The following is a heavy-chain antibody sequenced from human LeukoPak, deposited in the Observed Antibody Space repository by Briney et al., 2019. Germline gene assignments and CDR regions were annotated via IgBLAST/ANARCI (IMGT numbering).Heavy chain of an antibody. Sequence: ASVKVSCKATGYTFTSYDINWVRQATGQGLEWMGWMNPNSGNTGYAQKFQGRVTMTRNTSISTAYMELSSLRSEDTAVYYRAGSRGHYYGMDVWGQGTTVTVSS. D-gene: IGHD5/OR15-5a*01. CDR1: GYTFTSYD. V-gene: IGHV1-8*01. CDR3: AGSRGHYYGMDV. J-gene: IGHJ6*02. CDR2: MNPNSGNT.